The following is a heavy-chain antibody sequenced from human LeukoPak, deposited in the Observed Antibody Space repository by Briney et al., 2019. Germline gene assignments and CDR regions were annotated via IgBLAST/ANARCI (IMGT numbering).Heavy chain of an antibody. CDR2: IYHSGST. CDR3: ARGVAEGDPRPDIVVVPAAAEKVYFDY. V-gene: IGHV4-4*02. Sequence: PSETLSLTCAVSGGSISSSNWWSWVRQPPGKGLEWIGEIYHSGSTNYNPSLKSRVTISVDKSKNQFSLKLSSVTAADTAVYYCARGVAEGDPRPDIVVVPAAAEKVYFDYWGQGTLVTVSS. D-gene: IGHD2-2*01. CDR1: GGSISSSNW. J-gene: IGHJ4*02.